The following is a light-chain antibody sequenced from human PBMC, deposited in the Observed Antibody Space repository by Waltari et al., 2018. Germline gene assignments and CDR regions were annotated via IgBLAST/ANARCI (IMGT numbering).Light chain of an antibody. CDR3: VQSLELPYT. CDR1: QSLLKIVGATH. V-gene: IGKV2D-29*01. Sequence: IVMTQTPLSLSVTPGQSAAISCTFSQSLLKIVGATHLFWYLQKPGQTPQRLIYRVSNRFSGWPDRVSGSGSGTDFTLRISRMEAEDVGVYYCVQSLELPYTFGQGTKVEIK. J-gene: IGKJ2*01. CDR2: RVS.